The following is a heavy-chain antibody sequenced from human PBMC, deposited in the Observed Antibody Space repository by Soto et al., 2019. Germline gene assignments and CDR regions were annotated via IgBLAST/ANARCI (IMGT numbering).Heavy chain of an antibody. Sequence: ASVKVSCKASGYTFTSYGISWVRQAPGQGLEWMGWISAYNGSTNYAQKLQGRVTMTTDTSTSTAYMELRSLRSDDTAVYYCARVTGRGVGYYDSSGIDYWGQGTLVTVSS. V-gene: IGHV1-18*04. J-gene: IGHJ4*02. CDR1: GYTFTSYG. CDR2: ISAYNGST. CDR3: ARVTGRGVGYYDSSGIDY. D-gene: IGHD3-22*01.